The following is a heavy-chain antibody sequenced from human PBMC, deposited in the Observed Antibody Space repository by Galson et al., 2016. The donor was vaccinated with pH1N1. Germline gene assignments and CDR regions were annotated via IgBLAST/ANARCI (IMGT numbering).Heavy chain of an antibody. CDR2: TIRMFGTP. CDR1: GGTFSKYG. D-gene: IGHD2-8*02. Sequence: SVKVSCKASGGTFSKYGISWVRQAPGQGLEWLGGTIRMFGTPNYAQEFQGRVTITADESTRTAYMELSSLRSEDTAVYYCATGDSSSAAFLVAYRSYFDYWGQGTLVTVSS. CDR3: ATGDSSSAAFLVAYRSYFDY. J-gene: IGHJ4*02. V-gene: IGHV1-69*13.